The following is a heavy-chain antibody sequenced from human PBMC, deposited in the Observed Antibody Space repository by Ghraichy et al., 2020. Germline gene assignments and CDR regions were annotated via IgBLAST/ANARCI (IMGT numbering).Heavy chain of an antibody. J-gene: IGHJ4*02. CDR2: IGRSGGNT. CDR3: AKERLPYGSGTHDY. Sequence: GGSLRLSCAASGFTFSNYAMTWVRQAPGKGLRWVSGIGRSGGNTYYADSVKGRFSISRDNSENTLYLQMNSLRAEDTAIYFCAKERLPYGSGTHDYWGQGTLVTVSS. CDR1: GFTFSNYA. D-gene: IGHD3-10*01. V-gene: IGHV3-23*01.